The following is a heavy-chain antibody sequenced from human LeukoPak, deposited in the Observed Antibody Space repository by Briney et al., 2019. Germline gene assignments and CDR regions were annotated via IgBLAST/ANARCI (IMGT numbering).Heavy chain of an antibody. V-gene: IGHV1-69*04. CDR2: IIPILGIA. CDR1: GGTFSSYA. J-gene: IGHJ6*02. D-gene: IGHD2-2*01. Sequence: ASVKVSCKASGGTFSSYAISWVRQAPGQGLEWMGRIIPILGIANYAQKFQGRVTITADKSTSTAYMELSSLRSEDTAVYYCARDDPHLVRRYYYGMDVWGQGTTVTVSS. CDR3: ARDDPHLVRRYYYGMDV.